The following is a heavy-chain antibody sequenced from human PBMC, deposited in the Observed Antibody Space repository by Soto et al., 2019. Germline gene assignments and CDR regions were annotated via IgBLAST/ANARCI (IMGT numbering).Heavy chain of an antibody. V-gene: IGHV1-69*08. J-gene: IGHJ4*02. Sequence: QVQLVQSGAEVKKPGSSVKVSCKASGGTFSSYTISWVRQAPGQGLEWMGRIIPILGIANYAQKFQGRVTITADKSTSTAYMELSSLRSEDTAVYYCARDQVVSSSVSLDYWGQGTLVTVSS. CDR3: ARDQVVSSSVSLDY. D-gene: IGHD6-6*01. CDR1: GGTFSSYT. CDR2: IIPILGIA.